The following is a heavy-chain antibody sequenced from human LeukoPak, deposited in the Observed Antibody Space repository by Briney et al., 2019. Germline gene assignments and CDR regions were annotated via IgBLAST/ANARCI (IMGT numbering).Heavy chain of an antibody. D-gene: IGHD3-22*01. CDR1: GSTFSTFW. CDR3: VRDWGYDSSGYWQKYFDT. Sequence: GGSLRPSCATSGSTFSTFWTHWVRQAPGQGLVWVSRINHDVSSTTNTASAKGRFTISRDHAKNTLYLQMNSLRAEDPAVYCCVRDWGYDSSGYWQKYFDTWGQGTLVTVSS. CDR2: INHDVSST. V-gene: IGHV3-74*03. J-gene: IGHJ4*02.